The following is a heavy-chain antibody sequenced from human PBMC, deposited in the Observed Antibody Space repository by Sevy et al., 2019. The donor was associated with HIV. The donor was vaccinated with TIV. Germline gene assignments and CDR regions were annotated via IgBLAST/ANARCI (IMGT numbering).Heavy chain of an antibody. CDR3: AKRGGGHYDPDEIAYYFYYYNMDV. D-gene: IGHD3-22*01. J-gene: IGHJ6*03. CDR2: ISGSGTRT. V-gene: IGHV3-23*01. Sequence: GGSLRLSCAVSGFSFDSYGMTWVRQAPGKGLEWVSAISGSGTRTYYADSGKGRFIISRDNSKNTLDLQMNSLRAEDTAIYYCAKRGGGHYDPDEIAYYFYYYNMDVWGKGTTVTVSS. CDR1: GFSFDSYG.